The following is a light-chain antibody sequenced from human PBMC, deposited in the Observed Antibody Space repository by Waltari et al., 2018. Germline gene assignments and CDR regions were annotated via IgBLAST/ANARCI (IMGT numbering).Light chain of an antibody. CDR2: KNN. CDR1: SSNIGLNS. CDR3: AARDDSLNWV. Sequence: QFVLTQSPSASGTPGQMVTISCSGSSSNIGLNSIYWYQQLPGAPPKLLISKNNQRSSGVPDRFSASKSGTSASLAISGLRSEDEADYFCAARDDSLNWVFGGGTKLTVL. J-gene: IGLJ3*02. V-gene: IGLV1-47*01.